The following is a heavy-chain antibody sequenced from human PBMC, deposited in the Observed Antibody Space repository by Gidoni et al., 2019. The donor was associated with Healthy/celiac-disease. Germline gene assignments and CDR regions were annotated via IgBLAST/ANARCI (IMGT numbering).Heavy chain of an antibody. J-gene: IGHJ6*03. D-gene: IGHD4-17*01. Sequence: QVQLVQSGAEVKTPGASVKVSCKASGYTFTSYGISWVRQAPGQGLEWMGWISAYNGNTNYAQKLQGRVTMTTDTSTSTAYMELRSLRSDDTAVYYCARDYVDYGMYYYYYMDVWGKGTTVTVSS. CDR3: ARDYVDYGMYYYYYMDV. CDR2: ISAYNGNT. CDR1: GYTFTSYG. V-gene: IGHV1-18*01.